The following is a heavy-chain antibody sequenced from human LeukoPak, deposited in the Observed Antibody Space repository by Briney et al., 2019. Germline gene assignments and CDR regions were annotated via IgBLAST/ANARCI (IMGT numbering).Heavy chain of an antibody. V-gene: IGHV4-59*12. CDR1: GGSISSYY. D-gene: IGHD6-13*01. Sequence: SETLSLTCTVSGGSISSYYWSWIRQPPGKGLEWIGYIYYTGSTNYNPSLKSRVAISVDTSKNQFSLNLSSVTVADTAVYYCARMRQQPYYYYHYMDVWGKGTTVTVSS. CDR2: IYYTGST. CDR3: ARMRQQPYYYYHYMDV. J-gene: IGHJ6*03.